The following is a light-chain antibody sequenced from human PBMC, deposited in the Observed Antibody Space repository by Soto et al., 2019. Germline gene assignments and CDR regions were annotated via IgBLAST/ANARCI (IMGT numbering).Light chain of an antibody. CDR3: VLYMGSGIWV. J-gene: IGLJ3*02. CDR1: SGPVSTNYY. Sequence: QAVVTQEPPFSVSPGRTVTLTCGLSSGPVSTNYYPSWYQQTPGQAPRTLIYSTNTRSSGVPNRFSGSILGNKAALTITGAQADDESDYYCVLYMGSGIWVFGGGTKLTVL. CDR2: STN. V-gene: IGLV8-61*01.